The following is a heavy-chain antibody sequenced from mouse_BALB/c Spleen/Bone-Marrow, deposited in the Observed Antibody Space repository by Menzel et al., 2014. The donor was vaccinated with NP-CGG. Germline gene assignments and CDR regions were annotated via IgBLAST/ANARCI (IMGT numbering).Heavy chain of an antibody. D-gene: IGHD1-1*01. CDR2: IRYSGST. J-gene: IGHJ1*01. CDR1: GYSITSDYA. CDR3: ARYYYGSSYWYFDV. Sequence: VQLQQSGPGLVKPSQSLSLTCTVTGYSITSDYAWNWIRQFPGNKLEWMGYIRYSGSTSYNPSLKSRISITRDTSKNQFFLQLNPVTTEDTATYYCARYYYGSSYWYFDVWGAGTTVTVSS. V-gene: IGHV3-2*02.